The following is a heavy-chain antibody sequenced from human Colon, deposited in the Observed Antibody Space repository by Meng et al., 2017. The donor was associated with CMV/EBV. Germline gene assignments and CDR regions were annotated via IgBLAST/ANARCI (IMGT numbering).Heavy chain of an antibody. CDR3: ARPRGTYYYGSGMDV. D-gene: IGHD3-10*01. V-gene: IGHV3-30*19. CDR1: GFTFSSYG. CDR2: MSYDESKT. J-gene: IGHJ6*02. Sequence: GGSLRLSCAASGFTFSSYGMHWVRQAPGKGLEWVALMSYDESKTYYAGSVQGRFTISRDISENTLYLEMNSLRPEDTGVYYCARPRGTYYYGSGMDVWGQGTTVTVSS.